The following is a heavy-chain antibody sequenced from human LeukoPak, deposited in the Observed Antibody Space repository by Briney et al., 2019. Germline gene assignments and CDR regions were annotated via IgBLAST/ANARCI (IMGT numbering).Heavy chain of an antibody. CDR1: GYTFSDFS. J-gene: IGHJ4*02. V-gene: IGHV3-21*01. D-gene: IGHD3-22*01. CDR3: VRLRRNSDGSGYYYYYDY. Sequence: GGSLTLSCAASGYTFSDFSVNWVRQAPGKGLEWVSSISVRSNYRYYADSVRGRFTISRDDARDSLFLQMNSLRAEDTAVYFCVRLRRNSDGSGYYYYYDYWGQGTLVTVSS. CDR2: ISVRSNYR.